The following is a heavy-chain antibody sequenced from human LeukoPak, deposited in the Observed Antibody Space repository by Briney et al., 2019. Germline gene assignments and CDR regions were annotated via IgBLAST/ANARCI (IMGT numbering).Heavy chain of an antibody. J-gene: IGHJ4*02. D-gene: IGHD3-22*01. CDR2: ISGSGGST. CDR3: AKDIPPGITMIVHTPYFDY. Sequence: GGSLRLSCAASGFTFSSYGMHWVRQAPGKGLEWVSAISGSGGSTYYADSVKGRFTISRDNSKNTLYLQMNSLRAEDTAVYYCAKDIPPGITMIVHTPYFDYWGQGTLVTVSS. V-gene: IGHV3-23*01. CDR1: GFTFSSYG.